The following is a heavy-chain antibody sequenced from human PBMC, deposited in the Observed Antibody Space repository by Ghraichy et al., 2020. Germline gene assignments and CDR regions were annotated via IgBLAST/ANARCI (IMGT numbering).Heavy chain of an antibody. J-gene: IGHJ5*02. CDR1: GGSISRDY. CDR2: IYISGST. D-gene: IGHD4-11*01. CDR3: ARRVATTDYTNWFDP. Sequence: SETLSLTCTVSGGSISRDYWSWIRQPPGKGLEWIGYIYISGSTNYNPSLKSRATISVDTSKNQFSLMLSSVTAADTAVYYFARRVATTDYTNWFDPWGQGTLVTVSS. V-gene: IGHV4-4*09.